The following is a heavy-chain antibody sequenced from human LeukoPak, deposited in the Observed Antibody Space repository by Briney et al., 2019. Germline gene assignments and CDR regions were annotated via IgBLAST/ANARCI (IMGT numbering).Heavy chain of an antibody. CDR1: GGSISSSSYY. CDR2: IYYSGST. CDR3: ARDRGSPWYFDL. V-gene: IGHV4-39*07. D-gene: IGHD2-15*01. Sequence: SETLSLTCTVSGGSISSSSYYWGWIRQPPGKGLEWIGSIYYSGSTYYNPSLKSRVTISVDTSKNQFSLKLSSVTAADTAVYYCARDRGSPWYFDLWGRGTLVTVSS. J-gene: IGHJ2*01.